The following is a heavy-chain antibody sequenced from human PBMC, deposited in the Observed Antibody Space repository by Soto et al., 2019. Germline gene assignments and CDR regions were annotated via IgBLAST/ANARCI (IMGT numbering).Heavy chain of an antibody. J-gene: IGHJ4*02. CDR1: GFTFRNYD. CDR3: VKGEYYYDSSGYYPFDY. V-gene: IGHV3-23*01. Sequence: GGSMRLSCAASGFTFRNYDMSWVRKAPGKGLEWISAISARGGGPYYREAVRGRFTISRDNSKNTLYLQMSSLRADDTAVYYCVKGEYYYDSSGYYPFDYWGQGTLVTVSS. CDR2: ISARGGGP. D-gene: IGHD3-22*01.